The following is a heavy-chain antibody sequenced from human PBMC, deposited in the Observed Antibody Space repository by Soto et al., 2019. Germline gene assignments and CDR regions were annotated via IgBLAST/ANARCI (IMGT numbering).Heavy chain of an antibody. D-gene: IGHD1-26*01. CDR2: IHRAGVT. Sequence: QVHLQESGPGLVKPSETLSLTCTISGGSTSSSDWWTWVRQPPWEGLEWIGEIHRAGVTNYNSSLKSRLTISLDQSRNQFSLSLTSVTAADAAVYFCAGRPEIHPRWGQGILVPVSS. CDR1: GGSTSSSDW. V-gene: IGHV4-4*02. CDR3: AGRPEIHPR. J-gene: IGHJ4*02.